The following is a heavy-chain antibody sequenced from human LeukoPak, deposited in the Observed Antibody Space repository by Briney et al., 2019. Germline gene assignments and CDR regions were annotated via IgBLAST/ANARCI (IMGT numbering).Heavy chain of an antibody. CDR2: INHSGST. J-gene: IGHJ4*02. Sequence: SETLSLTCAVYGGSFSGYYWSWIRQPPGKGLEWIGEINHSGSTNYNPSLKSRVTISVDTSKNQFSLKLSSVTAADTAVYYCVSVAGTFYRRACYFGYWGQGTLVTVSS. D-gene: IGHD6-19*01. V-gene: IGHV4-34*01. CDR3: VSVAGTFYRRACYFGY. CDR1: GGSFSGYY.